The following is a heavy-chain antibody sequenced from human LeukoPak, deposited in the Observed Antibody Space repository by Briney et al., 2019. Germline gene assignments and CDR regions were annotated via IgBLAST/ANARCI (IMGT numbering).Heavy chain of an antibody. CDR3: ARAQYSSGWYADY. Sequence: GSLRLSCAASGFTFSSYWMSWVRQAPGKGLEWIGSIYYSGSTYYNPSLKSRVTISVDTSKNQFSLKLSSVTAADTAVYYCARAQYSSGWYADYWGQGTLVTVSS. V-gene: IGHV4-39*07. J-gene: IGHJ4*02. CDR2: IYYSGST. CDR1: GFTFSSYW. D-gene: IGHD6-19*01.